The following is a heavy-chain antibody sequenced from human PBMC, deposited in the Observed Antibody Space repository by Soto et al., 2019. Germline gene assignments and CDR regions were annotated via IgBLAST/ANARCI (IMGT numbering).Heavy chain of an antibody. J-gene: IGHJ4*02. CDR1: GFTFSSYA. V-gene: IGHV3-23*01. Sequence: PGGSLRLSCAASGFTFSSYAMSWVRRAPGKGLERVSTISGSGANTFYADSVKGRFTISRDNSKNTLYLQMNSLRAEDTAVYYCAKRPLSIITFDYWGQGTLVTVSS. D-gene: IGHD3-16*01. CDR3: AKRPLSIITFDY. CDR2: ISGSGANT.